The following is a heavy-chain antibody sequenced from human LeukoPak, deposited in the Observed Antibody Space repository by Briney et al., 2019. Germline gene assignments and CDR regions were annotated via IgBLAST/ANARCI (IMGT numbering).Heavy chain of an antibody. V-gene: IGHV3-30*04. CDR3: ARDRHYDYVWGSYRERSDAFDI. D-gene: IGHD3-16*02. Sequence: PGRSLRLSCAASGFTFSSYVMHWVRQAPGKGLEWVAVISYDGSNKYYADSVKGRFTISRDNSKNTLYLQMNSLRAEDTAVYYCARDRHYDYVWGSYRERSDAFDIWGQGTMVTVSS. CDR1: GFTFSSYV. J-gene: IGHJ3*02. CDR2: ISYDGSNK.